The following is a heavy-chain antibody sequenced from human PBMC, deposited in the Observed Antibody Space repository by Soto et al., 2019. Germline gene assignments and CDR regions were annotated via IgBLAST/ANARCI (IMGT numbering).Heavy chain of an antibody. CDR2: INAGNGNT. CDR3: ARDGIAAAGTSWFAP. CDR1: GYTFTSHA. D-gene: IGHD6-13*01. V-gene: IGHV1-3*05. J-gene: IGHJ5*02. Sequence: QVQLVQSGAEEKKPGASVKVSCKASGYTFTSHAMHWVRQAPGQRLEWMGCINAGNGNTKYSQKFQGRVTITTDTSASTAYMELSSLRSEDTAVYYCARDGIAAAGTSWFAPWGQGTLVTVSS.